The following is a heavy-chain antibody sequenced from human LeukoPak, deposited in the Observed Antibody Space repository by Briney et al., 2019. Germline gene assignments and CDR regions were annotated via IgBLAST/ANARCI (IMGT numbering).Heavy chain of an antibody. Sequence: PGGSLRLSCAASGFTFSRYWMSWVRQAPGKGLEWVANIKQDGSEKYYVDSVKGRFTISRDNAKNSLYLQMNSLRAEDTAVYYCETYGDRDYFDYWGQGTLVTVSS. CDR1: GFTFSRYW. D-gene: IGHD4-17*01. J-gene: IGHJ4*02. CDR2: IKQDGSEK. V-gene: IGHV3-7*01. CDR3: ETYGDRDYFDY.